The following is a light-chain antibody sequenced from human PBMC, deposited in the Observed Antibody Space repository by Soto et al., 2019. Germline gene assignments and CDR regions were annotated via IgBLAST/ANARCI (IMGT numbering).Light chain of an antibody. CDR2: AAS. Sequence: EIVMTQSPATLSVSPGERATLSCRASQSVSPNLAWYQQKPGQAPRLLIYAASTRATGIPDRFSGSGSGTDFTLTISRLEPEDFAVYYCQQYGSSPGTFGQGTKVDIK. CDR3: QQYGSSPGT. V-gene: IGKV3-20*01. J-gene: IGKJ1*01. CDR1: QSVSPN.